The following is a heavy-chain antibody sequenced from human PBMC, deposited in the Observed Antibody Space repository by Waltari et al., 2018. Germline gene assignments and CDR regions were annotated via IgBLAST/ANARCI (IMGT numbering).Heavy chain of an antibody. CDR1: GFTFSGSA. J-gene: IGHJ4*02. CDR3: TRHFAPGVSQLVYFDY. Sequence: EVQLVESGGGLVQPGGSLKLSCAASGFTFSGSAMHWVRQASGKGLEWVGRIRSKANSYATAYAASVKGRFTISRDDSKNTAYLQMNSLKTEDTAVYYCTRHFAPGVSQLVYFDYWGQGTLVTVSS. D-gene: IGHD6-13*01. V-gene: IGHV3-73*02. CDR2: IRSKANSYAT.